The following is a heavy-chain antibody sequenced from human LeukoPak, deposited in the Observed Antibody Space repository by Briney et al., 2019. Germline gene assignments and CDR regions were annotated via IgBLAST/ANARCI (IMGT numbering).Heavy chain of an antibody. V-gene: IGHV1-2*02. CDR2: INPNSGGT. D-gene: IGHD3-3*01. CDR3: ARARYETRIWPKSRYDYYHYMDV. Sequence: GASVEVSCKASGYTFTGYYMHWVRQAPGQGLEWMGWINPNSGGTNYAQRFQGRVTMTRDTSASTAYMELSSLRSEDMAVYYCARARYETRIWPKSRYDYYHYMDVWGKGTTVTVSS. J-gene: IGHJ6*03. CDR1: GYTFTGYY.